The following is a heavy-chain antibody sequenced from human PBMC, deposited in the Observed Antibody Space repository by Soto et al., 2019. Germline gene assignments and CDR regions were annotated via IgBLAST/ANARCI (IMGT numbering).Heavy chain of an antibody. Sequence: QVQLVQSGAEVKKPGASVKVSCKASGYTVTNYGISWVRQAPGQGHEWMGWISGYNGNTNYAQTLQGRVTMTTDTSTSTSYMELRSLRYDDTAVYYCARGGSSWSAEYYQHWGQGTLVIVSS. V-gene: IGHV1-18*01. J-gene: IGHJ1*01. CDR1: GYTVTNYG. D-gene: IGHD6-13*01. CDR2: ISGYNGNT. CDR3: ARGGSSWSAEYYQH.